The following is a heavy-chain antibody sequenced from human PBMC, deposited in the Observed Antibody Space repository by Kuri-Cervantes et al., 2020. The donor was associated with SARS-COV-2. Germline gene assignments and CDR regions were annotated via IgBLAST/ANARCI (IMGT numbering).Heavy chain of an antibody. CDR1: GFTFSGHW. V-gene: IGHV3-74*01. J-gene: IGHJ5*02. Sequence: GESLKISCAASGFTFSGHWIHWVRQAPGKGLVWVSRINPDGSYTNNADSVKGRFTISRDNSKNTLYLQMNSLRAEDTAVYYCAKDPGPHIVVVPAAISWGQGTLVTVSS. CDR2: INPDGSYT. CDR3: AKDPGPHIVVVPAAIS. D-gene: IGHD2-2*01.